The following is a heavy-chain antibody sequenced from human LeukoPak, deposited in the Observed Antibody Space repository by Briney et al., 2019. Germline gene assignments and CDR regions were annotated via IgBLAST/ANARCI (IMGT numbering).Heavy chain of an antibody. Sequence: ASVKVSCKASGYTFTNFGISWVRQAPGQGLEWMGWISPYKGNTDYPQKVQGRVTMTTDTSTSTAYMELRRLRSDDTAVYYCARGGVGHCSGGSCPTSWFDPWGQGTLVTVSS. J-gene: IGHJ5*02. CDR3: ARGGVGHCSGGSCPTSWFDP. D-gene: IGHD2-15*01. V-gene: IGHV1-18*01. CDR1: GYTFTNFG. CDR2: ISPYKGNT.